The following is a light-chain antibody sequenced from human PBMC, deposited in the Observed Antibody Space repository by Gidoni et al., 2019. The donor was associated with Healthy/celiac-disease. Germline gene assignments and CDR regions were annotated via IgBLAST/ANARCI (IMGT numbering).Light chain of an antibody. CDR1: QGISSY. J-gene: IGKJ4*01. V-gene: IGKV1-8*01. Sequence: AIRMTQSPSSFSASTVDRVTITCRASQGISSYLTWYKQTPGKAPKLLIYAASTLQSGVPSMFSGSGSGTDFTLTISCLQSEDFATYYCQQYYSYPLTFGGGTKVEIK. CDR2: AAS. CDR3: QQYYSYPLT.